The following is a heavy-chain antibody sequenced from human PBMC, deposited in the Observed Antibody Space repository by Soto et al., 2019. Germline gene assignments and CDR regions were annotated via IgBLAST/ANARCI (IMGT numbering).Heavy chain of an antibody. CDR3: ARDRYGDFNFDY. Sequence: ASVKVSCKASGYTFTSYYMHWVRQAPGQGLEWMGIINPSGGSTTYAQKFRGRVTMTRDTSTSTVYMELSSLRSEDTAVYYCARDRYGDFNFDYWGQGTLVTVSS. CDR1: GYTFTSYY. D-gene: IGHD4-17*01. CDR2: INPSGGST. J-gene: IGHJ4*02. V-gene: IGHV1-46*01.